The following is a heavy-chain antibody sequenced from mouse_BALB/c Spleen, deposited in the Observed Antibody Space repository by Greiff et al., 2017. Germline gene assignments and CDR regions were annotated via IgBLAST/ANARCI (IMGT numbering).Heavy chain of an antibody. CDR3: TRSHYYGSSDGYFDV. CDR1: GYTFTSYW. J-gene: IGHJ1*01. V-gene: IGHV1S127*01. D-gene: IGHD1-1*01. Sequence: QVQLQQPGAELVKPGASVKMSCKASGYTFTSYWMHWVKQRPGQGLEWIGVIDPSDSYTSYNQKFKGKATLTVDTSSSTAYMQLSSLTSEDSAVYYCTRSHYYGSSDGYFDVWGAGTTVTVSS. CDR2: IDPSDSYT.